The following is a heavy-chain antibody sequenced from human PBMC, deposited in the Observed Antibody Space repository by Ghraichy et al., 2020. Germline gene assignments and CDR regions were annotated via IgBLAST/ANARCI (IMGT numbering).Heavy chain of an antibody. J-gene: IGHJ4*02. CDR3: ANDPDFTYYYGDPFDY. D-gene: IGHD3-10*01. CDR2: ISGSGDTT. Sequence: GGSLRLSCTASGFTFSSYAMNWVRQAPGKGLEWVSAISGSGDTTYYADSVKGRFFMSRDNSQNTLHLQMNSLRAEDTAIYYCANDPDFTYYYGDPFDYWGQGALGTVS. CDR1: GFTFSSYA. V-gene: IGHV3-23*01.